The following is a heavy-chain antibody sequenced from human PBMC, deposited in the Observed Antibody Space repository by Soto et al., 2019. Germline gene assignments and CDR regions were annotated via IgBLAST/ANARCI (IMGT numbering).Heavy chain of an antibody. CDR3: ACAYWSYYMDV. V-gene: IGHV3-23*01. CDR2: ISVNGVST. Sequence: DVQLLESGGGLVQPGGSLRLSCAASGFTFTTYAMTWVRQAPGKGLEWVSCISVNGVSTYYADSVKGRFTISRDNSKNMLYLQMNSLRAEDTAVYYCACAYWSYYMDVWGKGTTVTVSS. D-gene: IGHD3-16*01. CDR1: GFTFTTYA. J-gene: IGHJ6*03.